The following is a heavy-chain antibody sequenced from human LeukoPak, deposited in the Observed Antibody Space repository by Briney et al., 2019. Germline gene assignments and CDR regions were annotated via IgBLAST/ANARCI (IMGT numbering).Heavy chain of an antibody. Sequence: GGSLRLSCAASGFTFSSYGMHWVRQAPGKGLEWVAFIRYDGSNKYYADSVKGRFTISRDNSKNTLYLQMNSLRAEDTAVYYCARAPVSIAVAGVRYYYYYMDVWGKGTTVTVSS. CDR1: GFTFSSYG. D-gene: IGHD6-19*01. J-gene: IGHJ6*03. CDR3: ARAPVSIAVAGVRYYYYYMDV. CDR2: IRYDGSNK. V-gene: IGHV3-30*02.